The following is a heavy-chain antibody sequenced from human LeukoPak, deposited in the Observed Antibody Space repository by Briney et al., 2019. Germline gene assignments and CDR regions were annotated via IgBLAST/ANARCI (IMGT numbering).Heavy chain of an antibody. D-gene: IGHD2-8*01. V-gene: IGHV3-21*01. CDR3: ARGGFGYVYFDY. Sequence: AGGSLRLSCAASGFTFSSYSMNWVRQAPGKGLEWVSSISSSSSYIYYADSVKGRFTISRDNARNSLYLQMNSLRAEDTALYYCARGGFGYVYFDYWGQGSLVTVSS. J-gene: IGHJ4*02. CDR1: GFTFSSYS. CDR2: ISSSSSYI.